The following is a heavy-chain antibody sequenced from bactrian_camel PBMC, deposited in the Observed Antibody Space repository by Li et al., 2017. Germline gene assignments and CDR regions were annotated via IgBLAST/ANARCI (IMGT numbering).Heavy chain of an antibody. J-gene: IGHJ4*01. CDR3: TGDPRLVTQATFLVEYAY. V-gene: IGHV3S40*01. D-gene: IGHD1*01. CDR2: VNIGGRGT. CDR1: GFTFSSSA. Sequence: VQLVESGGGLVQPGGSLRLSCAASGFTFSSSAMSWVRRAPGKGLEWVSAVNIGGRGTDYSESVKGRFTTSRDNTKNILYLQMNLLQSDDTALYYCTGDPRLVTQATFLVEYAYQGQGTQVTVS.